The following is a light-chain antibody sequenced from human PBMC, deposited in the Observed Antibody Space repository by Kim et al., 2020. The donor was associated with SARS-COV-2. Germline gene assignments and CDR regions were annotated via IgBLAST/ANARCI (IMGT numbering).Light chain of an antibody. J-gene: IGLJ2*01. CDR1: KLEDRY. Sequence: VSPGQKATITCSGDKLEDRYVCWFQQKPGQSPLLVISQDTKRPSGIPERFSGSNSGNTTSLTISGTQATDEADYFCQAWDSNTAVFGGGTQLTVL. V-gene: IGLV3-1*01. CDR2: QDT. CDR3: QAWDSNTAV.